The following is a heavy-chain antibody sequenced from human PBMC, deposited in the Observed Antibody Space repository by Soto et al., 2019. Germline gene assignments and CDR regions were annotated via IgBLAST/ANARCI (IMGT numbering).Heavy chain of an antibody. CDR1: GGSISSYY. V-gene: IGHV4-59*01. CDR3: ARELIAAAGPYFDY. D-gene: IGHD6-13*01. CDR2: IYYSGST. J-gene: IGHJ4*02. Sequence: SETLSLTCTVSGGSISSYYWSWIRQPPGKGLEWIGYIYYSGSTNYNPSLKSRVTISVDTSKNQFSLKLSSVTAADTAVYYCARELIAAAGPYFDYWGQGTLVTVSS.